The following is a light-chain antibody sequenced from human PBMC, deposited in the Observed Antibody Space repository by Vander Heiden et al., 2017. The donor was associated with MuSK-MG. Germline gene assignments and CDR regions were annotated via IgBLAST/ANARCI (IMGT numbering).Light chain of an antibody. CDR1: QTIDTY. CDR2: AAS. Sequence: DIQMTQSPSSLSASVGDRVSITCRTSQTIDTYLNWYQQKPVKAPNLLIYAASRLQSGVPSRFSGSGSGTDFTLTITSLQPEDFATYYCLRSDTAPRTFGQGTKLEIK. V-gene: IGKV1-39*01. J-gene: IGKJ2*01. CDR3: LRSDTAPRT.